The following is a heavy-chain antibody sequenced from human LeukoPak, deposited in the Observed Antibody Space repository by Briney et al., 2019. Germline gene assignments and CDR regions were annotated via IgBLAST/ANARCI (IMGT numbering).Heavy chain of an antibody. V-gene: IGHV3-7*01. D-gene: IGHD4-17*01. CDR3: ARYLAYGDYYFDQ. CDR1: GFTFTNNW. J-gene: IGHJ4*02. CDR2: IKPDDSEI. Sequence: QPGGSLRLSCAASGFTFTNNWMTWVRQAPGKGLEWVANIKPDDSEIYYVASVKGRFTISRDNAKNSVFLQMNSLRVEDTAVYYCARYLAYGDYYFDQWGQGTLVTVSS.